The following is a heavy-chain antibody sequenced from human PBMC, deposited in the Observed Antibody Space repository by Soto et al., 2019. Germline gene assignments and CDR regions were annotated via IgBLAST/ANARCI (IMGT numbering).Heavy chain of an antibody. Sequence: PGGSLRLSCAASGFTFSNYWMNWVRQAPGKGLEWVANINEDGSEKYYVDSAKGRFTISRDNAKNSLYLQMTSLRAEDTAVYYCARDLCDYWGQGTLVTVSS. J-gene: IGHJ4*02. CDR2: INEDGSEK. CDR1: GFTFSNYW. V-gene: IGHV3-7*01. CDR3: ARDLCDY.